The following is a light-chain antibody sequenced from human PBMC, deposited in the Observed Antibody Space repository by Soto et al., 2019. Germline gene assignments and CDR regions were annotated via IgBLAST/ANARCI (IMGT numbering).Light chain of an antibody. CDR1: SDDVGGYDF. CDR2: DFI. CDR3: ASSTSSSTYL. Sequence: SVLTQPASMSGSPGQSITISCTGTSDDVGGYDFVSWYQQHPGKVPRLIIYDFIKRPSGVSHRFSGSKSGNTASLTISGLQIEDEADYYCASSTSSSTYLFGGGTKLTVL. V-gene: IGLV2-14*03. J-gene: IGLJ3*02.